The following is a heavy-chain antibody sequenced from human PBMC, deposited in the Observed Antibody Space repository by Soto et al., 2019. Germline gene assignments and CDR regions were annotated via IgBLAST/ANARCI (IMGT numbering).Heavy chain of an antibody. CDR2: ISYDGSNT. V-gene: IGHV3-30*18. Sequence: QVELVESGGGVVQPGRSLRLSCVASGCTFSSYGMHWVRQAPGKGLEWVAIISYDGSNTYYADSVKGRFTISRDNSKNTLYLQMNSLRAEDTSVYYCAKEGGLSGSYYISSSYYFDYWGQGTLVTVSS. D-gene: IGHD1-26*01. CDR3: AKEGGLSGSYYISSSYYFDY. CDR1: GCTFSSYG. J-gene: IGHJ4*02.